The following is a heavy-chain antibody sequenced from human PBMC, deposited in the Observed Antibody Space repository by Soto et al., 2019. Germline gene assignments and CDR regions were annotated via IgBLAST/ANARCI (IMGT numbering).Heavy chain of an antibody. CDR2: ISTYNGNA. J-gene: IGHJ4*02. V-gene: IGHV1-18*01. CDR1: GYTFTTYG. Sequence: ASVKVSCKASGYTFTTYGVSWVRQAPGQGLEWLGWISTYNGNANYPQKFQGRVTLTTDTSTSTAYMELRSLTSDDTAVYYCARDLKFSDFWSGYSYFDYWGQGTLVTVSS. CDR3: ARDLKFSDFWSGYSYFDY. D-gene: IGHD3-3*01.